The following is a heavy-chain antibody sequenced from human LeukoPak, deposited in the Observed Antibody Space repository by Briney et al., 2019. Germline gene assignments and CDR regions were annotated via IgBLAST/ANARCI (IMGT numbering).Heavy chain of an antibody. CDR2: ISYDGSNK. CDR3: ASPPDKGAFDI. J-gene: IGHJ3*02. CDR1: GFTFSSYS. D-gene: IGHD1-14*01. Sequence: SGGSLRLSCAASGFTFSSYSMNWVRQAPGKGLEWVAVISYDGSNKYYADSVKGRFTISRDNSKNTLYLQMNSLRAEDTAVYYCASPPDKGAFDIWGQGTMVTVSS. V-gene: IGHV3-30*03.